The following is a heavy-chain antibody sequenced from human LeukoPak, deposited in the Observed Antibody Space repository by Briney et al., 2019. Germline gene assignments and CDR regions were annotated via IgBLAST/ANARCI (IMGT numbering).Heavy chain of an antibody. V-gene: IGHV4-61*01. Sequence: SESLSLTCIVSGGSAGSGNYYWNWIRQPPGKGLEWIGSIYYSGSTNYNPSLKSRVTMSVDTSKNQFSLKLNSVIAADTAVYNCARSKSLSGSYRYYFDYWGQRTLVTVSS. CDR3: ARSKSLSGSYRYYFDY. CDR2: IYYSGST. J-gene: IGHJ4*02. CDR1: GGSAGSGNYY. D-gene: IGHD1-26*01.